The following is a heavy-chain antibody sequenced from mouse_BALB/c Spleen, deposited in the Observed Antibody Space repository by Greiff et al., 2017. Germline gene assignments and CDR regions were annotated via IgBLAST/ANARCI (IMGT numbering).Heavy chain of an antibody. J-gene: IGHJ3*01. CDR3: AREDYGSRWFAY. D-gene: IGHD1-1*01. Sequence: EVKLMESGPGLVKPSQSLSLTCSVTGYSITSGYYWNWIRQFPGNKLEWMGYISYDGSNNYNPSLKNRISITRDTSKNQFFLKLNSVTTEDTATYYCAREDYGSRWFAYWGQGTLVTVSA. CDR2: ISYDGSN. CDR1: GYSITSGYY. V-gene: IGHV3-6*02.